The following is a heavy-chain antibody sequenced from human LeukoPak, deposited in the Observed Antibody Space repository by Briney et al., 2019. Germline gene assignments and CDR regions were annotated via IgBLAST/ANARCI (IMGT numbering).Heavy chain of an antibody. D-gene: IGHD4-23*01. CDR2: IYSGGST. Sequence: PGGSLRLSCAASGFIVSSKYMSWVRQAPGKGLEWVSVIYSGGSTYYAASVEGRFTISRDNSKNTVYLQMSNLRAEDTAVYYCATSADSPGNSWSQGTLITVSS. CDR3: ATSADSPGNS. V-gene: IGHV3-53*01. CDR1: GFIVSSKY. J-gene: IGHJ4*02.